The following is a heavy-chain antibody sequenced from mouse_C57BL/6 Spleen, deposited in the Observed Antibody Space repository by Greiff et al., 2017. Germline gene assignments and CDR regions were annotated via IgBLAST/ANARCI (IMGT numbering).Heavy chain of an antibody. J-gene: IGHJ2*01. CDR3: ARSPYYGNYDY. CDR1: GYSFTGYY. CDR2: INPSTGGT. D-gene: IGHD1-1*02. Sequence: EVQLQQSGPELVKPGASVKISCKASGYSFTGYYMNWVKQSPEKSLEWIGEINPSTGGTTYNQKFKAKATLTVDKSSSTAYMQLSSLTSEDSAVYYCARSPYYGNYDYGGQGTTLTVSS. V-gene: IGHV1-42*01.